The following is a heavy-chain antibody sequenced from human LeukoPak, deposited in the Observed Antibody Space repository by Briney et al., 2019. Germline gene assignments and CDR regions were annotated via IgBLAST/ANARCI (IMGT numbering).Heavy chain of an antibody. CDR2: INHSGST. J-gene: IGHJ4*02. CDR3: ARDYDSSGYYDY. V-gene: IGHV4-34*01. Sequence: SETLSLTCAVYGGSFSGYYWSWIRQPPGKGLEWTGEINHSGSTNYNPSLKSRVTISVDTSKNQFSLKLSSVTAADMAVYYCARDYDSSGYYDYWGQGTLVTVSS. CDR1: GGSFSGYY. D-gene: IGHD3-22*01.